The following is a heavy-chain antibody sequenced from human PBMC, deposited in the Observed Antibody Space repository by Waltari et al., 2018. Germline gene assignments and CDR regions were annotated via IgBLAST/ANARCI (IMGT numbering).Heavy chain of an antibody. CDR1: GFTLSSYW. D-gene: IGHD3-22*01. Sequence: EVQLVESGGGLVQPGGSLRRACAASGFTLSSYWMRWVRQAPGKGLEWVANIMTDGSEEYYVDSVRGRFTISRDNAKNSLFLQMNSLRPEDTAVYYCARDQWFAFDIWGQGTMVTVSS. J-gene: IGHJ3*02. CDR3: ARDQWFAFDI. CDR2: IMTDGSEE. V-gene: IGHV3-7*01.